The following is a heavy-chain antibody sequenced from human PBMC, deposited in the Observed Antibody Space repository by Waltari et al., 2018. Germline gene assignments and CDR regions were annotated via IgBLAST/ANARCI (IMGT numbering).Heavy chain of an antibody. CDR2: SYHSGGA. Sequence: QLQLQESGSGLVKPSQTLSLTCAVSGGSTSSGGYSWSWIRPPPGKGLDVAGCSYHSGGAYYKPTVKSGVPISVDRAKNQFTLKLSSVTAADTSLYYCARGFVYYDSSGYAFDIWGEGTMVTVSS. J-gene: IGHJ3*02. D-gene: IGHD3-22*01. CDR1: GGSTSSGGYS. V-gene: IGHV4-30-2*01. CDR3: ARGFVYYDSSGYAFDI.